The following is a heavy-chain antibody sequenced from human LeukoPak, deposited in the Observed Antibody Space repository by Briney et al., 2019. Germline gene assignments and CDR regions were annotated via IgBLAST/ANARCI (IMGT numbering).Heavy chain of an antibody. CDR3: GRQYYYDSSGYYYPFDY. Sequence: GGSLRLSCAASGFTFSTYWMHWVRQAPGKGLVWVSRIKSDGSSTSYADSVKGRFTISRDNAKNTLYLQMNSLRAEDTAVYYCGRQYYYDSSGYYYPFDYWGQGTLVTVSS. D-gene: IGHD3-22*01. J-gene: IGHJ4*02. V-gene: IGHV3-74*01. CDR2: IKSDGSST. CDR1: GFTFSTYW.